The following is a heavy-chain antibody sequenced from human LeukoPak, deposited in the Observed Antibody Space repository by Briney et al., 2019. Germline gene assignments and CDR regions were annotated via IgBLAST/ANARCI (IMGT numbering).Heavy chain of an antibody. CDR3: ARARDFWSGYYLDP. CDR1: GGSISSSSYY. CDR2: IYYSGST. V-gene: IGHV4-39*07. Sequence: SETLSLTCTVSGGSISSSSYYWGWIRQPPGKGLEWIGSIYYSGSTYYNPSLKSRVTISVDTSKNQFSLKLSSVTAADTAVYYCARARDFWSGYYLDPWGQGTLVTVSS. J-gene: IGHJ5*02. D-gene: IGHD3-3*01.